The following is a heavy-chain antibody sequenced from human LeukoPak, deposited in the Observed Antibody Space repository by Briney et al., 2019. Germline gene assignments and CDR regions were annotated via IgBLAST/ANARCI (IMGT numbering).Heavy chain of an antibody. CDR1: GTSFSSYY. CDR3: ARMTTGHDF. J-gene: IGHJ4*02. D-gene: IGHD4-17*01. Sequence: PSETLSLTCAVSGTSFSSYYWSWIRQPPRRRLEWIGEVNHSGYTNDNPSLKSRVSISVDTSKNQFSLRLRAVTAADTGVYFCARMTTGHDFWGQGTLVTVSS. CDR2: VNHSGYT. V-gene: IGHV4-34*01.